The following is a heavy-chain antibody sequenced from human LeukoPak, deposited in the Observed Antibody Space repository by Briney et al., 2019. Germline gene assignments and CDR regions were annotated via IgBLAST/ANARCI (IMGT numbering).Heavy chain of an antibody. J-gene: IGHJ5*02. D-gene: IGHD2-15*01. Sequence: PGGSLRLSCAASGFTFSSYAMNWVRQAPGKGLEWVSTIFSDGYKAYYADSVKGPFAISRHNSKNTLYLQMNNLRVEDTAVYYCAKDIVFLFGDPWGQGTLVTVSS. CDR1: GFTFSSYA. CDR3: AKDIVFLFGDP. CDR2: IFSDGYKA. V-gene: IGHV3-23*03.